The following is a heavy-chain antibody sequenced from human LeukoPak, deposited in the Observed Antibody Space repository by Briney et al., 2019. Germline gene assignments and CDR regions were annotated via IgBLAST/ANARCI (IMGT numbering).Heavy chain of an antibody. CDR1: GYTFTDHT. V-gene: IGHV1-2*02. J-gene: IGHJ3*01. D-gene: IGHD3-22*01. Sequence: ASVKVPCKASGYTFTDHTIHWVRQAPGQGLEWMGWINPNIGTTNYAKRFQGRLTVTRDTSINTVFMELSSLNPDDTAVFYCARRYDSRGPVTFDFWGQGTLVTVSS. CDR2: INPNIGTT. CDR3: ARRYDSRGPVTFDF.